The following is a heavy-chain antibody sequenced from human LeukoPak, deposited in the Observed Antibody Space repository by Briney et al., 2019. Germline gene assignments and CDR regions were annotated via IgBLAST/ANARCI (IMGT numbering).Heavy chain of an antibody. D-gene: IGHD3-3*01. CDR2: IYYSGST. V-gene: IGHV4-39*07. Sequence: SETLSLTCTVSGGSISSSSYYWGWIRQPPGKGLEWIGSIYYSGSTYYNPSLKSRVTISVDTSKNQFSLKLSSVTAADTAVYYCARDSLEGLTTFDYWGQGTLVTVSS. CDR3: ARDSLEGLTTFDY. CDR1: GGSISSSSYY. J-gene: IGHJ4*02.